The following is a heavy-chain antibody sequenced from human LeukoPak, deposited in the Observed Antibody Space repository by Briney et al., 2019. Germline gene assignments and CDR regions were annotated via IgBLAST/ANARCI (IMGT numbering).Heavy chain of an antibody. Sequence: ASVKVSCKASGYTFTSYGISWVRQAPGQGLEWMGWISAYNGNTNYAQKLQGRVTMTTDTSTSTVYMELRSLRSDDTAVYYCARDLPRYCSSTSCYTGPGIAAAGIWFDPWGQGTLVTVSS. CDR2: ISAYNGNT. CDR1: GYTFTSYG. V-gene: IGHV1-18*01. D-gene: IGHD2-2*02. J-gene: IGHJ5*02. CDR3: ARDLPRYCSSTSCYTGPGIAAAGIWFDP.